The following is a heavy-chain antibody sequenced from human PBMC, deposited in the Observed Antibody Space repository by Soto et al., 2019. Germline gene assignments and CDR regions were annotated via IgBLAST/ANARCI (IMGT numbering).Heavy chain of an antibody. CDR2: TYYRSKWYN. J-gene: IGHJ3*02. CDR1: GDSVSNNSTA. D-gene: IGHD4-17*01. Sequence: SQTLSLTCAISGDSVSNNSTAWNWIRQSPSRGHEWLGRTYYRSKWYNDYAVSVKSRIIINPDTSKNQFSLQLNSVTPEDSAVYYCARERYGDYGRGTFDIWGRGTMVTVSS. V-gene: IGHV6-1*01. CDR3: ARERYGDYGRGTFDI.